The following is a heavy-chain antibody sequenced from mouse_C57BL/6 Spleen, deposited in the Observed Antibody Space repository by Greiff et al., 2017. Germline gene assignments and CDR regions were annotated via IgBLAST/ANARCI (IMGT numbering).Heavy chain of an antibody. Sequence: QVQLQQPGAELVKPGASVKMSCKASGYTFTSYWITWVKQRPGQGLEWIGDIYPGSGSTNYNEKFKSKATLTVATSSSTAYMQLSSLTSEDSAVYYCARGSYLRAMDYWGQGTSVTVSS. CDR2: IYPGSGST. J-gene: IGHJ4*01. CDR1: GYTFTSYW. D-gene: IGHD3-2*02. V-gene: IGHV1-55*01. CDR3: ARGSYLRAMDY.